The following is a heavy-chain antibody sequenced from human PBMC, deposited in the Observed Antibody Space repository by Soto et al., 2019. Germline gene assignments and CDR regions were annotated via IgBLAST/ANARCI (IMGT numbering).Heavy chain of an antibody. J-gene: IGHJ6*02. V-gene: IGHV3-30*18. CDR2: ISYDGSNK. CDR1: GFTFSSYG. Sequence: GGSLRLSCAASGFTFSSYGMHWVRQAPGKGLEWVAVISYDGSNKYYADSVKGRFTISRDNSKNTLYLQMNSLRAEDTAVYYCAKDRFYYYYGMDVWGQGTTVTVSS. D-gene: IGHD3-3*01. CDR3: AKDRFYYYYGMDV.